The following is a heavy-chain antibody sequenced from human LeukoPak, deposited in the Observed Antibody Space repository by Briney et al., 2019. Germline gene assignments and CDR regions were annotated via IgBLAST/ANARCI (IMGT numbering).Heavy chain of an antibody. CDR2: FYYSGST. CDR1: GGSITSSSYY. D-gene: IGHD3-22*01. J-gene: IGHJ4*02. V-gene: IGHV4-39*07. Sequence: PSETLSLTCTVSGGSITSSSYYWGWIRQPPGKGLQWIGSFYYSGSTYYNPSHKSRVTISVDTSKNQFSLKLSSVTAADTAVYYCARADSSGYVSSDCWGQGTLVTVSS. CDR3: ARADSSGYVSSDC.